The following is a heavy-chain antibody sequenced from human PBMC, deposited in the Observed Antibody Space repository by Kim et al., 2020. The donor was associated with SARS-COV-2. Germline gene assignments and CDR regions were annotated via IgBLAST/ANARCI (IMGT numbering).Heavy chain of an antibody. CDR1: GFTFDDYA. J-gene: IGHJ4*02. CDR3: AKDATPYYYDSSGYYSVVDY. Sequence: GGSLRLSCAASGFTFDDYAMHWVRQAPGKGLEWVSGISWNSGSIGYADSVKGRFTISRDNAKNSLYLQMNSLRAEDTALYYCAKDATPYYYDSSGYYSVVDYWGQGTLVTVSS. CDR2: ISWNSGSI. D-gene: IGHD3-22*01. V-gene: IGHV3-9*01.